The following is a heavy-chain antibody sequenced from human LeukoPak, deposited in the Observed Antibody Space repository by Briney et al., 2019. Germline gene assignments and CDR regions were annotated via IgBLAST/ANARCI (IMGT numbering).Heavy chain of an antibody. CDR2: IKQDGSEK. V-gene: IGHV3-7*01. J-gene: IGHJ4*02. CDR1: GFTFSSYW. CDR3: ARDRFRGVVVPAAIGN. D-gene: IGHD2-2*01. Sequence: GGSLRLSCAASGFTFSSYWMSWVRQAPGKGLEWVANIKQDGSEKYYVDSVKGRFTISRDNAKNSLYLQMNSLRAEDTAVYYCARDRFRGVVVPAAIGNWGQGTLDTVSS.